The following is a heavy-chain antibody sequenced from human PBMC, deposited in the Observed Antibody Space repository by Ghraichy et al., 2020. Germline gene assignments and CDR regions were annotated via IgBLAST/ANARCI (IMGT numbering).Heavy chain of an antibody. CDR2: ISSSSSYI. CDR3: ASALLITYYYYYGMDV. Sequence: GALRLSCAASGFTFSSYSMNWVRQAPGKGLEWVSSISSSSSYIYYADSVKGRFTISRDNAKNSLYLQMNSLRAEDTAVYYCASALLITYYYYYGMDVWGQGTTVTVSS. CDR1: GFTFSSYS. D-gene: IGHD3-16*01. V-gene: IGHV3-21*01. J-gene: IGHJ6*02.